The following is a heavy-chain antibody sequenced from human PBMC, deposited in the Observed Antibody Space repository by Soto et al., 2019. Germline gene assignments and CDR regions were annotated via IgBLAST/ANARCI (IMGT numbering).Heavy chain of an antibody. Sequence: QLHLQESGPGLVKPSETLSLTCTVSGASISSSDYSWGWVRQSPGKGLEWIGNISYSGSTYYNPSLKSRVSVSVDTSKSQFSLTLNFVTAADTAVYYCATPSSVMTASGIVYWGQGTLVTVSS. CDR2: ISYSGST. J-gene: IGHJ4*02. V-gene: IGHV4-39*01. D-gene: IGHD6-13*01. CDR3: ATPSSVMTASGIVY. CDR1: GASISSSDYS.